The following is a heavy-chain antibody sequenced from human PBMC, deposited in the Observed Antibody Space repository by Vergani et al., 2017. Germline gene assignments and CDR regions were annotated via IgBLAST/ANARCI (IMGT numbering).Heavy chain of an antibody. CDR1: GFTFSSYG. CDR3: AKDSSSSWDNYNDY. D-gene: IGHD6-13*01. J-gene: IGHJ4*02. Sequence: QVQLVESGGGVVQPGRSLRLSCAASGFTFSSYGMHWVRQAPGKGLEWVAVISYDGSNKYYADSVKGRFTISRDNSKNTLYLQMNSLRAEDTAVYYCAKDSSSSWDNYNDYWGQGTLVTVSS. CDR2: ISYDGSNK. V-gene: IGHV3-30*18.